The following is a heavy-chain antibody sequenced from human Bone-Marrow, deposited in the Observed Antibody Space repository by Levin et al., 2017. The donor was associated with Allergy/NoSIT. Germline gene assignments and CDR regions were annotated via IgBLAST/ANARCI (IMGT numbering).Heavy chain of an antibody. CDR2: ISSSGNTI. Sequence: GGSLRLSCAASGFTFSSYEMNWVRQAPGKGLEWISYISSSGNTIYYAGSVRGRFTISRDNAKNSLFLQMNGLRAEDSAVYYCAKVQDYYDRSGYSAFDYWGQGTLVTVSS. V-gene: IGHV3-48*03. CDR3: AKVQDYYDRSGYSAFDY. CDR1: GFTFSSYE. D-gene: IGHD3-22*01. J-gene: IGHJ4*02.